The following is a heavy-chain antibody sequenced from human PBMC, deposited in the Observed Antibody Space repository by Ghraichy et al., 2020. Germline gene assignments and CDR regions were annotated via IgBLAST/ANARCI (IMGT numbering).Heavy chain of an antibody. CDR2: IIHSGST. J-gene: IGHJ3*02. D-gene: IGHD3-9*01. Sequence: SETLSLTCAVYVGSFSGRYWSWIRQPPGKGLEWIGEIIHSGSTNYNPSLKSRVIMSVDTSKNQFSLKLSSVSAADTAVYYCARGSPYYEVLTGYYFQPRAFDIWGQGKWSPSLQ. CDR1: VGSFSGRY. CDR3: ARGSPYYEVLTGYYFQPRAFDI. V-gene: IGHV4-34*01.